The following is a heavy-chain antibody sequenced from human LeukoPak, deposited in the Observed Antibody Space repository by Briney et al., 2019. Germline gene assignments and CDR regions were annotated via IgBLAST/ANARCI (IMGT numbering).Heavy chain of an antibody. J-gene: IGHJ4*02. CDR3: ARDCTGGGCYSIY. Sequence: ASVKVSCKASGYTFTGPYIHWMRQAPGQGLEWMGWISAYNGNTDYAQKFQGRVTMTTDTSTSTAYMELRSLRSDDTAVYYCARDCTGGGCYSIYWGQGTLATVSS. V-gene: IGHV1-18*04. D-gene: IGHD2-15*01. CDR2: ISAYNGNT. CDR1: GYTFTGPY.